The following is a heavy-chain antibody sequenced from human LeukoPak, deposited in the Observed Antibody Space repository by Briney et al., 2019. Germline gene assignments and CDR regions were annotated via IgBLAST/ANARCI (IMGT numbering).Heavy chain of an antibody. CDR2: INPNSGGT. CDR3: ARGFFGEFAVFDY. Sequence: ASVKVSCKASGYTFTGYYMHWVRQAPGQGLEWMGWINPNSGGTNYAQKFQGRVTMTRDKSIRTAYMELSRLTSDDTAVYYCARGFFGEFAVFDYWGQGTLVTVSS. D-gene: IGHD3-10*01. CDR1: GYTFTGYY. V-gene: IGHV1-2*02. J-gene: IGHJ4*02.